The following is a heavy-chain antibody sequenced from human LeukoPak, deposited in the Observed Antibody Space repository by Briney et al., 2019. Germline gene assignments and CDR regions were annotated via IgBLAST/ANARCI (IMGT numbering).Heavy chain of an antibody. CDR3: AKERIRGSSYYYYGMDV. CDR2: IWYDGSNE. J-gene: IGHJ6*02. D-gene: IGHD6-6*01. V-gene: IGHV3-33*06. Sequence: GGSLRLSCAASGFTFSNYWMHWVRQAPGKGLEWVAIIWYDGSNEYYGDSVKGRFTISRDNSKNTLDLQMNSLRAEDTAVYYCAKERIRGSSYYYYGMDVWGQGTTVTVSS. CDR1: GFTFSNYW.